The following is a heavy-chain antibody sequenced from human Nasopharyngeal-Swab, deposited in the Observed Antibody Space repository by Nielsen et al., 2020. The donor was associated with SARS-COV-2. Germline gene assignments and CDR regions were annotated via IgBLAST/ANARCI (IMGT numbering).Heavy chain of an antibody. Sequence: GGSLRLSCAASGFTFSDSAIHWVRQASGKGLEWVGRIRSKGNTYATAYAASVTGRFIIFRDAPTNTAYLQMNSLKTEDTAVYYCTRCGGGCYSGRDYWGQGTLVTVSS. CDR2: IRSKGNTYAT. D-gene: IGHD2-15*01. CDR1: GFTFSDSA. CDR3: TRCGGGCYSGRDY. V-gene: IGHV3-73*01. J-gene: IGHJ4*02.